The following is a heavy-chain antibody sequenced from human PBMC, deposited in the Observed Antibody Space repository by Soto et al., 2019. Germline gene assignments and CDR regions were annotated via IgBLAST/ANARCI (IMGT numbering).Heavy chain of an antibody. Sequence: QVQLVQSGAEVKKPGASVKVSCKASGYTFTSYDINWVRQATGQGLEWMGWMNPNSGNTGYAQKFQGRVTMTRNTSKSTAYMELISLGAEDTAVSYCASEVAYWFDPWGQGNLCSVSS. J-gene: IGHJ5*02. CDR3: ASEVAYWFDP. CDR2: MNPNSGNT. CDR1: GYTFTSYD. D-gene: IGHD2-15*01. V-gene: IGHV1-8*01.